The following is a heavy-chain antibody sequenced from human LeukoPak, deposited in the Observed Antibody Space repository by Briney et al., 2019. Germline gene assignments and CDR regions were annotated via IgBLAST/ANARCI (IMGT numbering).Heavy chain of an antibody. D-gene: IGHD4-17*01. Sequence: VPSVKVSCKASGGTFSSYAISWVRQAPGQRLEWLGGIIPIFGTANYAQKFQGRVTITADKSTSTAYMELSSLRSEDTAVYYCARGTDYGDYVWDQGTLVTVSS. CDR3: ARGTDYGDYV. V-gene: IGHV1-69*06. J-gene: IGHJ4*02. CDR1: GGTFSSYA. CDR2: IIPIFGTA.